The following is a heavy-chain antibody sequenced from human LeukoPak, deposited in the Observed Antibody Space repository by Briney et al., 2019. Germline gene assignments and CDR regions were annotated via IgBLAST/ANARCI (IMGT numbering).Heavy chain of an antibody. D-gene: IGHD6-13*01. J-gene: IGHJ4*02. CDR3: ARDPSGSSWYAIDY. CDR1: GYTFTGYY. Sequence: ASVKVSCKASGYTFTGYYMHWVRQAPGQGLEWMGWINPNSGGTNYAQKFQGRVTMTRDTSISTAYMELSRLRSDDTAVYYCARDPSGSSWYAIDYWGQGTLVTVSS. V-gene: IGHV1-2*02. CDR2: INPNSGGT.